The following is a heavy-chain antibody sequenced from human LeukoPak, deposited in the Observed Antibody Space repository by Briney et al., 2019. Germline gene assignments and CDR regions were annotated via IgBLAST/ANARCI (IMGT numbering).Heavy chain of an antibody. J-gene: IGHJ6*02. D-gene: IGHD2-2*01. V-gene: IGHV1-3*01. CDR1: GYTFTSYA. Sequence: GASVKVSCKASGYTFTSYAMHWVRQAPGQRLEWMGWINAGNGNTKYSQKFQGRVTITRDTSTSTAYMELRSLRSDDTAVYYCARDRRSTSRTLDYYYGMDVWGQGTTVTVSS. CDR2: INAGNGNT. CDR3: ARDRRSTSRTLDYYYGMDV.